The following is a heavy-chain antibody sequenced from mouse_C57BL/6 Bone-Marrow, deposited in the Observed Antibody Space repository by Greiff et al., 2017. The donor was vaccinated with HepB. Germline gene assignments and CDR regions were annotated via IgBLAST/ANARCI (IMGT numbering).Heavy chain of an antibody. J-gene: IGHJ2*01. CDR3: ARHEPTEVATPGG. Sequence: EVQVVESGGDLVKPGGSLKLSCAASGFTFSSYGMSWVRQTPDKRLEWVATISSGGSYTYYPDSVKGRFTISRDNAKNTLYLQMSSLKAEDTAMYYCARHEPTEVATPGGWGQGTTLTVSS. CDR1: GFTFSSYG. CDR2: ISSGGSYT. D-gene: IGHD1-1*01. V-gene: IGHV5-6*01.